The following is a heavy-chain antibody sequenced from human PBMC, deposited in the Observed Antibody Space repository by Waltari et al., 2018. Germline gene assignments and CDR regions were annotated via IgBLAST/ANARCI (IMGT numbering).Heavy chain of an antibody. CDR3: VRGGGQQLVWIDY. J-gene: IGHJ4*02. CDR2: IYPGESDT. D-gene: IGHD6-13*01. Sequence: EVQLVQSGAEVKKPGESLKISCKGSGYTFTNYWIGWVRQMPGKGLEWMGIIYPGESDTRYSPSVQGQVTVSADKSTRIAYVQVSSLKASDTAMYYCVRGGGQQLVWIDYWGQGTLVTVSS. CDR1: GYTFTNYW. V-gene: IGHV5-51*01.